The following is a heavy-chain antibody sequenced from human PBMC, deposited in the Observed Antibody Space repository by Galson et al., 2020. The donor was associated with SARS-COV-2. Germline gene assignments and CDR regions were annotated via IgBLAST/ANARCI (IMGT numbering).Heavy chain of an antibody. CDR1: GFDFRTYA. CDR2: ISGSGFNT. Sequence: GGSLRLSCVASGFDFRTYAMNWVRQAPGKGLEWVSAISGSGFNTYYADSVKGRFTISRDNSRYTVYLQMNILRADDTAVYYCAKRYNYASGEYWPFDIWGQGAPVNV. D-gene: IGHD3-10*01. CDR3: AKRYNYASGEYWPFDI. V-gene: IGHV3-23*01. J-gene: IGHJ4*02.